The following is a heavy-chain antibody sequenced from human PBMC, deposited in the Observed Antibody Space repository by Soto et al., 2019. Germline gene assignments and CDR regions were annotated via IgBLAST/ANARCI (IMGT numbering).Heavy chain of an antibody. CDR2: IYWDDDK. CDR1: GFSLSTSGVG. D-gene: IGHD6-6*01. CDR3: AHSRPPRLLDY. J-gene: IGHJ4*02. V-gene: IGHV2-5*02. Sequence: QITLKESGPTLVKATQTLTLTCTFSGFSLSTSGVGVGWIRQPPGKALEWLALIYWDDDKRYSPSLTSRLTITKATSKNPVVLTMTLMDPVDTATYYCAHSRPPRLLDYWGQGTLVTVSS.